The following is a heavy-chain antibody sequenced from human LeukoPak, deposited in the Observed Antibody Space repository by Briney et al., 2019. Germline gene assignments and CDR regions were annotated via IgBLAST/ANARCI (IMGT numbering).Heavy chain of an antibody. J-gene: IGHJ4*02. CDR2: IIPIFGTA. CDR3: ARIRDYYGSGSYSYYFDY. D-gene: IGHD3-10*01. V-gene: IGHV1-69*01. CDR1: GGTFSSYA. Sequence: VKVSCKASGGTFSSYAISWVRQAPGQGLEWMGGIIPIFGTANYAQKFQGRVTITADESTSTAYMELSSLRSEDTAVYYCARIRDYYGSGSYSYYFDYWGQGTLVTVSS.